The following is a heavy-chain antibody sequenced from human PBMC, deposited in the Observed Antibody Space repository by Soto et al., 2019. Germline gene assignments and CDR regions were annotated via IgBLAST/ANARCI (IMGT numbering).Heavy chain of an antibody. D-gene: IGHD3-10*01. Sequence: QVQLVESGGGVVQPGRSLILSCAASGCTFSSHSIQWVRQAPGKGLECVAVISYDGSIKYYADSVKGRFNISRDNSKNTAYLPMNSLRAEDTAVFYCAREWSTSGYLDSWVQGTLVIASS. CDR3: AREWSTSGYLDS. J-gene: IGHJ4*02. CDR1: GCTFSSHS. CDR2: ISYDGSIK. V-gene: IGHV3-30-3*01.